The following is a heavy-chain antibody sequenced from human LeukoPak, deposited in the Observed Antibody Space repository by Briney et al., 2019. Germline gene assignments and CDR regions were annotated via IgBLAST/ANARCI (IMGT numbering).Heavy chain of an antibody. CDR1: GFTFSDYY. V-gene: IGHV3-11*01. J-gene: IGHJ4*02. CDR3: AKADDTVATNFDS. CDR2: ISSSGSTI. Sequence: GGSLRLSCAASGFTFSDYYMSWIRQAPGKGLEWVSYISSSGSTIYYADSVKGRFTISRDNAKNSLYLQMNSLRAEDTAVYYCAKADDTVATNFDSWGQGTLVTVSS. D-gene: IGHD5-12*01.